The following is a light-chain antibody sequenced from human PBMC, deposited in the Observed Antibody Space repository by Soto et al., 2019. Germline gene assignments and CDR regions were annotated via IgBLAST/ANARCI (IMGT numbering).Light chain of an antibody. CDR1: QDINNY. CDR3: QQSNDLVS. J-gene: IGKJ5*01. CDR2: DAS. Sequence: DIQMTQSPSSLSASVGDRVTITCQASQDINNYVNWYQQKPGKAPKILIFDASTLKTGVPSRFSGSGSGTDFSFSISSLHPEDIATYYCQQSNDLVSLGQGTRLEIK. V-gene: IGKV1-33*01.